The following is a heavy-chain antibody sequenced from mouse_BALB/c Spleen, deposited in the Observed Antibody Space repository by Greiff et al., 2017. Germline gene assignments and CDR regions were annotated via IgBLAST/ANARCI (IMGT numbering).Heavy chain of an antibody. D-gene: IGHD2-14*01. Sequence: EVQLQQSGAELVRPGASVKLSCTASGFNIKDYYMHWVKQRPEQGLEWIGWIDPETGDTEYAPKFQGKATMTADTSSNTAYLQLSSLTSEDSAVYYCNPSERSTTEKCCAMDYWGQGTSVTVSA. CDR1: GFNIKDYY. CDR2: IDPETGDT. CDR3: NPSERSTTEKCCAMDY. V-gene: IGHV14-4*02. J-gene: IGHJ4*01.